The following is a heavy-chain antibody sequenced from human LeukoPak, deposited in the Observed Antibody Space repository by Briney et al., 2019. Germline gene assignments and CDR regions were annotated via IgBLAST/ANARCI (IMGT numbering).Heavy chain of an antibody. V-gene: IGHV3-30*02. CDR3: AKGEGEFWGSRGGYYYMYV. CDR2: IRYNGSHK. J-gene: IGHJ6*03. Sequence: GGSLRLSCAAPEFIFSGYGMHWIRQAPGKGPEWVAFIRYNGSHKYYVDSVKGRFTISRDNSKNMLFLQMNSLRVEDTAVYYCAKGEGEFWGSRGGYYYMYVWGKGTTVTVCS. CDR1: EFIFSGYG. D-gene: IGHD3-10*01.